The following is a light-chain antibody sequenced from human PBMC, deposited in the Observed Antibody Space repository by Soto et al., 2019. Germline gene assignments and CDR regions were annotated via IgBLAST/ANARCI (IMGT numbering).Light chain of an antibody. CDR2: GAS. V-gene: IGKV3-20*01. CDR3: HQYGSVPQS. Sequence: IGLTRSLDAVTLSPGGRRTISYKASQRISSSYLAWYQQKPGQAPRLLIYGASSRVTGIPDSFTGSGSGLYLTLTICRLGPEDRPVFYCHQYGSVPQSFAQGTKVDI. J-gene: IGKJ1*01. CDR1: QRISSSY.